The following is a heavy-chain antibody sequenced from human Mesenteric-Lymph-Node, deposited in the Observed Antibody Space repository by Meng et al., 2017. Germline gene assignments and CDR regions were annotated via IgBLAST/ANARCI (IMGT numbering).Heavy chain of an antibody. V-gene: IGHV4-4*02. J-gene: IGHJ6*02. Sequence: GSLRLSCAVSGGSISSSNWWSWVRQPPGKGLEWIGEIYHSGSTNYNPPLKSRVTISVDKSKNQFSLKLSSVTAADTAVYYCARAVEYYDILTGYYNPYYYYGMDVWGQGTTVTVSS. CDR3: ARAVEYYDILTGYYNPYYYYGMDV. CDR1: GGSISSSNW. CDR2: IYHSGST. D-gene: IGHD3-9*01.